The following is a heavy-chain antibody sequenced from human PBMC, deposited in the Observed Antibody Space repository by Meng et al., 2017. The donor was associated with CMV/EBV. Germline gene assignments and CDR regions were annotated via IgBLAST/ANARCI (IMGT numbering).Heavy chain of an antibody. V-gene: IGHV3-15*01. D-gene: IGHD6-19*01. CDR3: TTSISSGRGFDY. Sequence: GGSLRLSCAASGFTFSNAWMSWVRQAPGKGLEWVGRIKSKTDGGTTDYAAPVKGRFTISRDDSKNTLYLQMNSLKTEDTAVYYCTTSISSGRGFDYWGQGTLVTVSS. CDR1: GFTFSNAW. J-gene: IGHJ4*02. CDR2: IKSKTDGGTT.